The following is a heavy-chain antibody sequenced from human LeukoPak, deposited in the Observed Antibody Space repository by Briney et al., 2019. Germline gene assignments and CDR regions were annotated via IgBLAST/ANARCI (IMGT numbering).Heavy chain of an antibody. D-gene: IGHD3-3*01. Sequence: SETLSLTCAVSGYSISSGYHWGWIRQPPGKGLEWIGYIHHSGTTDYNPSLKSRVIILVDTTKNQFSLKVGSLTAADTAVYYCARRLGVITRDAYDIWGQGTLVTVSS. J-gene: IGHJ4*02. V-gene: IGHV4-38-2*01. CDR3: ARRLGVITRDAYDI. CDR2: IHHSGTT. CDR1: GYSISSGYH.